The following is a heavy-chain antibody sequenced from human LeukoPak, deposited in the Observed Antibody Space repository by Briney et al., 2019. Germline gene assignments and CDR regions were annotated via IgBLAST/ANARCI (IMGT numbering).Heavy chain of an antibody. J-gene: IGHJ4*02. CDR3: AKTPSRFLEWLTIDY. V-gene: IGHV3-30*02. CDR2: IRYDGSNK. Sequence: GGSLRLSCAASGFTFSSYGMHWVRQAPGKGLEWVAFIRYDGSNKYYADSVKGRFTISRDNSKNTLYLQMNSLRAEDTGVYYCAKTPSRFLEWLTIDYWGQGSLVTVSS. D-gene: IGHD3-3*01. CDR1: GFTFSSYG.